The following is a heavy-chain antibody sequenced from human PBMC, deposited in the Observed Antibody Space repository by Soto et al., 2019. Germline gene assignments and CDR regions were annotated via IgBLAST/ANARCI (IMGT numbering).Heavy chain of an antibody. CDR3: ARDHGGGITFE. J-gene: IGHJ4*02. V-gene: IGHV1-69*08. D-gene: IGHD3-16*01. Sequence: QVHLVQSGAEVKKPGSSVKVSCKAAGGTFSTYTLIWVRQAPGQGLEWMGRIIPMLTVTNSAQKFQGRVTLTADKSTNTAFMELTSLRSDDTAVYYCARDHGGGITFEWGQGTLVTVSS. CDR2: IIPMLTVT. CDR1: GGTFSTYT.